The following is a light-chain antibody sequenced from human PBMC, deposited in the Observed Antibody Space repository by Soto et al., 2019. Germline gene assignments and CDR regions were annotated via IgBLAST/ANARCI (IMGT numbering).Light chain of an antibody. Sequence: DIVMTQSPLSLPVTPGEPASISCRSSQSLLHSNGYNFLDWYLQKPGQSPQLLIHLGSNRASGVPDRFSGSGLGTDFTLKISRVEAEDVGVYYCMQALQTPPYTFDQGTKLEIK. J-gene: IGKJ2*01. CDR3: MQALQTPPYT. CDR2: LGS. V-gene: IGKV2-28*01. CDR1: QSLLHSNGYNF.